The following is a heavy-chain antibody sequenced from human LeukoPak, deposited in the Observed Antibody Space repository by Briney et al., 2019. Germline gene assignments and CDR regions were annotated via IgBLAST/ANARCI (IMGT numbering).Heavy chain of an antibody. V-gene: IGHV3-48*04. Sequence: PGGSLSLSCAAYGFTFSSYSMNWVRQAPGKVLEWVSYFSSSGSTIYYADSVKGRFTISRDNAKNSLYLQMNSLRAEDTAVYYCARGAYSSGWYGGDYWGQGTLVTVSS. CDR1: GFTFSSYS. D-gene: IGHD6-19*01. CDR2: FSSSGSTI. CDR3: ARGAYSSGWYGGDY. J-gene: IGHJ4*02.